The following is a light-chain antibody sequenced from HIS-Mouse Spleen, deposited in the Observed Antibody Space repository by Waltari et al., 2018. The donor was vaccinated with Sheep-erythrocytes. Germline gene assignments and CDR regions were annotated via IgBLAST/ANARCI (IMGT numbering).Light chain of an antibody. J-gene: IGLJ3*02. CDR3: YSTDSSGNHWV. Sequence: SYELTQPPSVSVSPGQTARITCSGDALPKKYAYWYQQKSGQAPVMVIYEDGKRPSGIPEGFSGSTSGTMATITISGAQVEDEADYYCYSTDSSGNHWVFGGGTKLTVL. CDR1: ALPKKY. CDR2: EDG. V-gene: IGLV3-10*01.